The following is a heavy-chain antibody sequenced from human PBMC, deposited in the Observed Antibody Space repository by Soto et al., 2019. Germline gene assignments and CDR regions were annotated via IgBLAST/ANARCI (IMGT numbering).Heavy chain of an antibody. CDR1: GFTFSSYG. J-gene: IGHJ4*02. D-gene: IGHD3-16*02. CDR3: ATMRRVIPNFDY. V-gene: IGHV3-30*03. CDR2: ISYDGSNK. Sequence: GGSLRLSCAASGFTFSSYGIHFVGQAPGKGLEWVAVISYDGSNKYYADSVKGRFTISRDNSKNTLYLQMNSLRAEDTAVYYCATMRRVIPNFDYWGQGTLVTVSS.